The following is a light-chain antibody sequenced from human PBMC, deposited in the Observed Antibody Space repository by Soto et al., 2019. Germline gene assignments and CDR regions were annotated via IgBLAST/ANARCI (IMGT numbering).Light chain of an antibody. Sequence: QSALTQPASVSGSPGQSITISCTGTSSDVGFYNYVFWYQQHPGKAPKLIISEVSNRPSGVSNRFSGSKSGNTASLTISGLQAEDEADYYCSSFTSSDTDVFGTGTQLTVL. V-gene: IGLV2-14*01. CDR1: SSDVGFYNY. CDR2: EVS. J-gene: IGLJ1*01. CDR3: SSFTSSDTDV.